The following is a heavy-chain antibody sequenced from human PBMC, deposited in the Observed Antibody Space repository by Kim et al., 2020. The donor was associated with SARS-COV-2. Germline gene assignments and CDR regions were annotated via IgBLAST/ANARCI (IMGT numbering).Heavy chain of an antibody. Sequence: SETLSLTCTVSGDSISNYYWSWIRQPPGKGLEWIGYMYNNGSTIYNPSLKSRVTISVDTSKNQVSLKLNSVTAADTAVYYCASLFYDSSGYYWWFDPWG. CDR3: ASLFYDSSGYYWWFDP. J-gene: IGHJ5*02. CDR2: MYNNGST. D-gene: IGHD3-22*01. V-gene: IGHV4-59*01. CDR1: GDSISNYY.